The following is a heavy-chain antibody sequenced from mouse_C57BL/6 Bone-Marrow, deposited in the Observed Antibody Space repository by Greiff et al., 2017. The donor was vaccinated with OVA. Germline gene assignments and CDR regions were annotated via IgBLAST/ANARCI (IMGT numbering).Heavy chain of an antibody. J-gene: IGHJ3*01. D-gene: IGHD5-1-1*01. V-gene: IGHV1-18*01. CDR3: ARNAYFPFAY. CDR2: INPNNGGT. Sequence: VQLQQSGPELVKPGASVKIPCKASGYTFTDYNMDWVKQSHGKSLEWIGDINPNNGGTIYNQKFKGKATLTVDKSSSTAYMELRSLTSEDTAVYYCARNAYFPFAYWGQGTLVTVSA. CDR1: GYTFTDYN.